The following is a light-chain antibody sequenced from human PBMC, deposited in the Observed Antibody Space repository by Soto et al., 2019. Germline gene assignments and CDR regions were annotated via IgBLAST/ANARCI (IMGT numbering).Light chain of an antibody. Sequence: QSVLAQPPSASGSPGQSVTISCTGTSSDVGGYNFVSWYQRHPGKAPKLIIYEVSKRPSGVPDRFSGSKSGTSASLAISGLRSEDEADYYCAAWDDCLSGCYVFGTGTKVTVL. V-gene: IGLV2-8*01. CDR3: AAWDDCLSGCYV. CDR1: SSDVGGYNF. J-gene: IGLJ1*01. CDR2: EVS.